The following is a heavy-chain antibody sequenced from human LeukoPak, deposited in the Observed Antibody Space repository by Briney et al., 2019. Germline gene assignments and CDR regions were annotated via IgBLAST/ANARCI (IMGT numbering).Heavy chain of an antibody. CDR1: GGTFSSYA. V-gene: IGHV1-69*13. D-gene: IGHD3-3*01. CDR2: IIPIFGTA. J-gene: IGHJ6*03. CDR3: ARALRFDYYYYMDV. Sequence: ASVKVSCKASGGTFSSYAISWVRQAPGQGLEWMGGIIPIFGTANYAQKFQGRVTVTADESTSTAYMELSSLRSEDTAVYYCARALRFDYYYYMDVWGKGTTVTVSS.